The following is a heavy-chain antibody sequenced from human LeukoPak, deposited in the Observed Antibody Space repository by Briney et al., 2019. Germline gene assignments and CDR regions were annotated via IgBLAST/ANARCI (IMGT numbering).Heavy chain of an antibody. CDR3: ARELISTTWRGNRSYFDL. V-gene: IGHV4-39*02. J-gene: IGHJ2*01. D-gene: IGHD1-1*01. Sequence: SETLSLTCTVSGGSISSSSYYWGWIRQPPGKGLEWIGSIYYSGSTYYNPSLKSRVTISVDTSKNQFSLKLSSVTAADTAVYYCARELISTTWRGNRSYFDLWGRGTLVTVSS. CDR2: IYYSGST. CDR1: GGSISSSSYY.